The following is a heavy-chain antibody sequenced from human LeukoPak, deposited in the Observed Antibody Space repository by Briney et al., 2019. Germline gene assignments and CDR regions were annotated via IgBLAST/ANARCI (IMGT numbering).Heavy chain of an antibody. V-gene: IGHV1-8*03. CDR3: ARGTYYYDSSGYYYYFDY. CDR1: GGTFSSYA. D-gene: IGHD3-22*01. Sequence: ASVKVSCKASGGTFSSYAISWVRQATGQGLEWMGWMNPNSGNTGYAQKFQGRVTITRNTSISTAYMELSSLRSEDTAVYYCARGTYYYDSSGYYYYFDYWGQGTLVTVSS. J-gene: IGHJ4*02. CDR2: MNPNSGNT.